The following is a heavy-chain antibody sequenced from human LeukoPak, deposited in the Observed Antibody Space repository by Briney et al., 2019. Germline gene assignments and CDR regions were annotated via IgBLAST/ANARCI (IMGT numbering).Heavy chain of an antibody. D-gene: IGHD2-15*01. J-gene: IGHJ4*02. Sequence: GGSLRFSCTASGFILSGSWMDWIRQDPGKGLEWVAIIRKDGSEKYYVDSMKGRFTISRDNAKNSLFLQMNSLRAEDTAIYYCTTDTWYSAGHWGQGTLVTVSS. CDR1: GFILSGSW. CDR3: TTDTWYSAGH. V-gene: IGHV3-7*03. CDR2: IRKDGSEK.